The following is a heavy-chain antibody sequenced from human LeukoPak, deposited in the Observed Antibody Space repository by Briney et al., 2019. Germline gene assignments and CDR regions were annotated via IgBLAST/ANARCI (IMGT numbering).Heavy chain of an antibody. J-gene: IGHJ6*03. CDR1: GFTFSSYW. Sequence: GGSLRLSCAASGFTFSSYWVHWVRQAPGKGLVWVSRINSDGSSTSYADSVKGRFTISRDNAKNTLYLQMNSLRAEDTAVYYCAGVDIVATIDYYYYYMDVWGKGTTVTVSS. CDR2: INSDGSST. V-gene: IGHV3-74*01. CDR3: AGVDIVATIDYYYYYMDV. D-gene: IGHD5-12*01.